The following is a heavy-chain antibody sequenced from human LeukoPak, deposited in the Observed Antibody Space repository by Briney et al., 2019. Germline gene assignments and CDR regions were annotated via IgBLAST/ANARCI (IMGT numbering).Heavy chain of an antibody. J-gene: IGHJ4*02. CDR1: GYTFTNYG. D-gene: IGHD2-15*01. V-gene: IGHV7-4-1*02. CDR2: INTNTGNP. CDR3: ARAAYCSDSSCYSWD. Sequence: ASGKVSCKASGYTFTNYGVKWVRLAPGQGLEWVGWINTNTGNPTYAQDFTGRFVLSLDTSVNTAYLEISSLKPEDTAVYYCARAAYCSDSSCYSWDWGQGTLVTVSS.